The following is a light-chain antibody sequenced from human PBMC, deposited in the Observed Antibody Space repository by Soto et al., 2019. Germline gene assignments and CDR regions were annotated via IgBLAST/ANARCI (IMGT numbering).Light chain of an antibody. CDR2: DDN. CDR3: GSWDNSLSAYV. CDR1: SSNIGGNS. Sequence: QSVLTQPPSVSAAPGQKVTISGSGSSSNIGGNSVSWYQQLPGTAPKLLIYDDNKRPSGIPDRFSGSKSGTSATLGITGFQTGDEADYYCGSWDNSLSAYVFGTGTKVTVL. J-gene: IGLJ1*01. V-gene: IGLV1-51*01.